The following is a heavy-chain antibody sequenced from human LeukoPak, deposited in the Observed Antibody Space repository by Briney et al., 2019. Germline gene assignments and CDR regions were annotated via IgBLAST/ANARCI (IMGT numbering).Heavy chain of an antibody. V-gene: IGHV4-61*08. D-gene: IGHD6-19*01. CDR1: GGSISSGGYY. Sequence: SQTLSLTCTVSGGSISSGGYYWSWIRQPPGKGLEWIGYIYYSGSTNYNPSLKSRVTISVDTSKNQFSLKLSSVTAADTAVYYCARVQMSGWYSGNAFDIWGQGTMVTVSS. CDR3: ARVQMSGWYSGNAFDI. J-gene: IGHJ3*02. CDR2: IYYSGST.